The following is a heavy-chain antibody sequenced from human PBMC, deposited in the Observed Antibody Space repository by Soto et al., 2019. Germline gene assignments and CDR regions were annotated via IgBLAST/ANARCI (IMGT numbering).Heavy chain of an antibody. CDR2: IIPVFGTA. V-gene: IGHV1-69*12. Sequence: QVQVVQSGAEVKKPGSSVKVSCKASGGTFNSYAISWVRQAPGQGLEWVGGIIPVFGTANYAQKFQGRVTITADEPTSTAYMELRILRSEDTAVYYCARHSNFNYFYGLDVWGQGTTVTVSS. J-gene: IGHJ6*02. D-gene: IGHD4-4*01. CDR3: ARHSNFNYFYGLDV. CDR1: GGTFNSYA.